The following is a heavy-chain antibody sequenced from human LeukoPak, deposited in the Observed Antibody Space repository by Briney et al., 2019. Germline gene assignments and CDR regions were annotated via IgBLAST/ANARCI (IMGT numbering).Heavy chain of an antibody. CDR3: ASGRGYSSSSRRFDP. CDR2: IYYSGST. CDR1: GGSISSGDYY. V-gene: IGHV4-30-4*08. D-gene: IGHD6-6*01. Sequence: SQTLSLTCTVSGGSISSGDYYWSWIRQPPGKGLEWIGYIYYSGSTYYNPSLKSRVTISVDTSKNLFSLKLSSVTAADTAVYYCASGRGYSSSSRRFDPWGQGTLVTVSS. J-gene: IGHJ5*02.